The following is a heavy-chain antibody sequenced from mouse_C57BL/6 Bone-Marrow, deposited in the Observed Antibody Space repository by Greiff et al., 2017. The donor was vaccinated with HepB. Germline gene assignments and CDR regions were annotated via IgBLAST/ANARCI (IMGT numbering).Heavy chain of an antibody. Sequence: EVQRVESGPGLVKPSQSLSLTCSVTGYSITSGYYWNWIRQFPGNKLEWMGYISYDGSNNYNPSLKNRISITRDTSKNQFFLKLNSVTTEDTATYYCARADYYGSNYFDYWGQGTTLTVSS. V-gene: IGHV3-6*01. J-gene: IGHJ2*01. CDR1: GYSITSGYY. CDR3: ARADYYGSNYFDY. D-gene: IGHD1-1*01. CDR2: ISYDGSN.